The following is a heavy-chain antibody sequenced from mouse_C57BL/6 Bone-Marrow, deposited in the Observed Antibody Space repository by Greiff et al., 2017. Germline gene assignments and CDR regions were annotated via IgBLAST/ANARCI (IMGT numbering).Heavy chain of an antibody. D-gene: IGHD1-1*01. J-gene: IGHJ4*01. CDR1: GYTFTSYW. Sequence: VQLQQSGAELAKPGASVKLSCKASGYTFTSYWMHWVKQRPGQGLEWIGYINPSSGYTKYNQKFKDKATLTADKSSSTAYMQLSSLTCEDSAVYYCAISYSSSSYYAMDYWGQGTSVTVSS. CDR2: INPSSGYT. V-gene: IGHV1-7*01. CDR3: AISYSSSSYYAMDY.